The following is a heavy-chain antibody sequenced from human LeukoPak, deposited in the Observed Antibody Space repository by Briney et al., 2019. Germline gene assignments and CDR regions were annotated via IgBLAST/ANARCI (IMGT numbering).Heavy chain of an antibody. CDR2: ISGSGDIT. CDR1: GFTFSSYA. Sequence: SEGSLRLSCAASGFTFSSYAMSWVRQAPGKGLEWVSAISGSGDITHYADSVKGRFTISRDNSRNTLYVQMNSLRGEDTAVYYCAKVFWPARGGYFDSWGQGALVTVSS. J-gene: IGHJ4*02. CDR3: AKVFWPARGGYFDS. V-gene: IGHV3-23*01. D-gene: IGHD3-16*01.